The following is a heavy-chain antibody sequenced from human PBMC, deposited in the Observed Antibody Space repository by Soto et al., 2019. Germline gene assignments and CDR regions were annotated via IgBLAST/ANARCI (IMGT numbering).Heavy chain of an antibody. CDR1: GEFFTTYG. V-gene: IGHV1-18*04. CDR3: ARWAGRVRDYGGPFDY. J-gene: IGHJ4*02. D-gene: IGHD4-17*01. Sequence: QVELVQSGAEVKNPGASVTVSCKASGEFFTTYGISWVRQAPGQGLEWMGWISTYSTNTNYAPKFQGRLHLTADTSTTTAHMELRSLRPDDTAVYSCARWAGRVRDYGGPFDYWGQGALVTVSP. CDR2: ISTYSTNT.